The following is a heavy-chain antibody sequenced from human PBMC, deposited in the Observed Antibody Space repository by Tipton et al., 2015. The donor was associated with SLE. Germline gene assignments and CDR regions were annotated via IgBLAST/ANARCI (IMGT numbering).Heavy chain of an antibody. J-gene: IGHJ4*02. CDR1: GGSISSYY. D-gene: IGHD2-15*01. CDR2: IYTSGST. V-gene: IGHV4-4*07. Sequence: TLSLTCTVSGGSISSYYWSWIRQPAGKGLEWIGRIYTSGSTNYNPSLKSRVTISVDTSKNQFFLKLSSVTAADTAVYYCARGEWWTGDVDYWGQGTLVTVSS. CDR3: ARGEWWTGDVDY.